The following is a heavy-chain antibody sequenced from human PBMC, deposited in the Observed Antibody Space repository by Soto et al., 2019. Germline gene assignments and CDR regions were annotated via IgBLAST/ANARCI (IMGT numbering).Heavy chain of an antibody. D-gene: IGHD3-10*01. Sequence: EVQLVESGGGLVQPGGSLSLSCAASGFTFSSFSMNWVRQAPGKGLEWVSYISSSSDTIHYAGSVKGRFTISRDNAKNSLQLELNSLRAEDTAVYYCARGRPTNFFDYWGQGALVTVSS. CDR1: GFTFSSFS. V-gene: IGHV3-48*01. CDR3: ARGRPTNFFDY. J-gene: IGHJ4*02. CDR2: ISSSSDTI.